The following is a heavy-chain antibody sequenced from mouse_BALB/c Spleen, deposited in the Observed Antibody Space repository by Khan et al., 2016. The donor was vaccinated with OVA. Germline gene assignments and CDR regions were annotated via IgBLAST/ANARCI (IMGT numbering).Heavy chain of an antibody. V-gene: IGHV2-3*01. D-gene: IGHD1-1*01. CDR1: GFSFNSYG. Sequence: QVQLKESGPGLVAPSQSLSITCTVSGFSFNSYGVNLVLQPPGKGLELLVVFLGYGSTTSHSALHSRLIISKDDSKRQVLLKLKSRQTEDTATYYCAKFTPDDYSMDYWGQGTSVTVSA. CDR3: AKFTPDDYSMDY. J-gene: IGHJ4*01. CDR2: FLGYGST.